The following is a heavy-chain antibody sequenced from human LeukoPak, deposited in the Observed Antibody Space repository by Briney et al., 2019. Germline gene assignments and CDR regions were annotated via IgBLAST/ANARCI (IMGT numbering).Heavy chain of an antibody. CDR1: GGSISSYY. J-gene: IGHJ6*02. CDR3: ASRTGYSYYYYGMDV. D-gene: IGHD2-2*02. Sequence: SETLSLTCTVSGGSISSYYWSWLRQPPGKGLEWIGYIYYSGTTNYNPSLKSRVTISVDTSKNQFSLKLSSVTAADTAVYYCASRTGYSYYYYGMDVWGQGTTVTVSS. V-gene: IGHV4-59*12. CDR2: IYYSGTT.